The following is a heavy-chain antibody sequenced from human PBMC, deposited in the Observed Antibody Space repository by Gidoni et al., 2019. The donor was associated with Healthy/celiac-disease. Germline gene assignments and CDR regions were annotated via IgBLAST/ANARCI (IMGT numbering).Heavy chain of an antibody. D-gene: IGHD3-10*01. V-gene: IGHV4-30-2*01. J-gene: IGHJ3*02. Sequence: QLQLQESGSGLVMPSQTLSLTCPVPGGSLSSGGYPWSGIRQPPGKGLEWIGYIYHSGSTYYNPSLKSRVTISVDRSKNQFSLKLSSVTAADTAVYYCARDTPLKNYYGSGSYYAFDIWGQGTMVTVSS. CDR3: ARDTPLKNYYGSGSYYAFDI. CDR2: IYHSGST. CDR1: GGSLSSGGYP.